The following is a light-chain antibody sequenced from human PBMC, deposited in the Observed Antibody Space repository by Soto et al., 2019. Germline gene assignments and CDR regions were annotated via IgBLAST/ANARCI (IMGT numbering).Light chain of an antibody. V-gene: IGLV2-8*01. CDR3: SSFAGSNNSPYV. CDR1: SSDVGAYDY. CDR2: EIN. J-gene: IGLJ1*01. Sequence: QSALTQPPSASGSPGQSVTISCTGTSSDVGAYDYVSWYQQHPGKAPKLMIYEINKRPSGVPDRFSGSKPGNTASLTVSGLQAEDEADYYCSSFAGSNNSPYVFGTGTKLTVL.